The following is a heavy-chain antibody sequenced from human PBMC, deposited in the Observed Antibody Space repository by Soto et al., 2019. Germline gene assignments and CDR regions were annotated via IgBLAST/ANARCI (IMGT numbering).Heavy chain of an antibody. CDR1: GYTFTSYA. Sequence: ASVKVSCKASGYTFTSYAMHWVRQAPGQRLEWMGWINAGNGNTKYSQKFQGRVTITRDTSASTAYMELSSLRSEDTAVYYCARDLSEDIVVVVAATTFDYWGQGTLVTVSS. CDR2: INAGNGNT. D-gene: IGHD2-15*01. J-gene: IGHJ4*02. CDR3: ARDLSEDIVVVVAATTFDY. V-gene: IGHV1-3*01.